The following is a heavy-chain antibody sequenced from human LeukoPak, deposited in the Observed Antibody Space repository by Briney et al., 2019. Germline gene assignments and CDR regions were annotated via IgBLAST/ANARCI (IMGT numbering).Heavy chain of an antibody. V-gene: IGHV3-11*01. J-gene: IGHJ3*02. CDR2: LSGSGDNR. CDR3: ARGESGFDI. CDR1: GFTFTDYY. Sequence: PGGSLRLSCEASGFTFTDYYMAWIRQAPGGGLEWVAYLSGSGDNRYYADSMKGRFTISRDNAKSSVYLEMPGLRPEDTALYYCARGESGFDIWGQGTMVTVSS. D-gene: IGHD1-26*01.